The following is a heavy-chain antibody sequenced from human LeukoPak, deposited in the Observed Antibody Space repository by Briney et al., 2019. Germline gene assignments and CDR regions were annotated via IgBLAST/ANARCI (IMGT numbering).Heavy chain of an antibody. D-gene: IGHD3-10*01. CDR2: IYYSGST. J-gene: IGHJ5*02. CDR3: ARVRSMVRGNWFDP. Sequence: SETLSLTCTVSGGSISSYYWSWIRQPPGKGLEWIEYIYYSGSTNYNPSLKSRVTVSADTSKNQFSLKLSSVTAADTAVYYCARVRSMVRGNWFDPWGQGTLVTVSS. V-gene: IGHV4-59*01. CDR1: GGSISSYY.